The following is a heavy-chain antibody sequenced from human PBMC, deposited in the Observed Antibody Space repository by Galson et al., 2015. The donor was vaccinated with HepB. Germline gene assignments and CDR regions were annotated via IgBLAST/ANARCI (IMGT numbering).Heavy chain of an antibody. CDR1: GFTFTSSA. CDR2: IVVGSGNT. Sequence: SVKVSCKASGFTFTSSAVQWVRQARGQRLEWIGWIVVGSGNTNYAQKFQERVTITRDMSTSTAYMELSSLRSEDTAVYYCAAGSIAAAGLDYWGQGTLVTVSS. V-gene: IGHV1-58*01. J-gene: IGHJ4*02. D-gene: IGHD6-13*01. CDR3: AAGSIAAAGLDY.